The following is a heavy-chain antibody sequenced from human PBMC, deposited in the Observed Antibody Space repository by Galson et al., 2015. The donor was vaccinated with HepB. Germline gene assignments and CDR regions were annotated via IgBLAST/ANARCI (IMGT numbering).Heavy chain of an antibody. Sequence: SLRLSCAASGFTFSNYGMHWVRQAPGKGLEWVAVISYDGSNKYYADSVKGRFTISRDNSKNTLSLEMNSLRAEDTALYYCAKGYGPCSGGSCYSDYWGQGTLVTVSS. D-gene: IGHD2-15*01. V-gene: IGHV3-30*18. CDR2: ISYDGSNK. CDR3: AKGYGPCSGGSCYSDY. J-gene: IGHJ4*02. CDR1: GFTFSNYG.